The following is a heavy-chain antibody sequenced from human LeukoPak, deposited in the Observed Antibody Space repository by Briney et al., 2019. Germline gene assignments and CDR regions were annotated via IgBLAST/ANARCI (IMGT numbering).Heavy chain of an antibody. CDR2: ISSASTTI. V-gene: IGHV3-11*01. CDR1: GFPFSDYY. D-gene: IGHD5-12*01. Sequence: GGSLRLSCVVSGFPFSDYYMNWIRQAPRKGLEWIAYISSASTTIQYAGSVKGRFTISRDNDQNSMFLQMSTLRAEDTAVYYCAGSYSGYDWSDSWGQGTLVTVSS. J-gene: IGHJ4*02. CDR3: AGSYSGYDWSDS.